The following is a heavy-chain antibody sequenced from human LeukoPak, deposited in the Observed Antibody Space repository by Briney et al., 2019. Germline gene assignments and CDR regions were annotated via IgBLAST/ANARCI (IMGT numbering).Heavy chain of an antibody. Sequence: GGSLRLSCAASGFTFSSYEMNWVRQAPGKGLEWVSYISSSGSTIYYADSVKSRFTISRDNAKNSLYLQMNSLRAEDTAVYYCARDRRGGIAAAANYFDYWGQGTLVTVSS. J-gene: IGHJ4*02. CDR2: ISSSGSTI. D-gene: IGHD6-13*01. CDR3: ARDRRGGIAAAANYFDY. CDR1: GFTFSSYE. V-gene: IGHV3-48*03.